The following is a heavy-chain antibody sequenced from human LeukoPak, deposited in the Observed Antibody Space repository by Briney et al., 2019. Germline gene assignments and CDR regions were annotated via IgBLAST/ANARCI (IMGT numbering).Heavy chain of an antibody. D-gene: IGHD3-22*01. J-gene: IGHJ3*02. CDR3: ASAQTYDYYESSRYAFDI. CDR2: ISSSGSTI. Sequence: GESLKISCAASGFTFSDYYMSWIRQAPGKGLEWVSYISSSGSTIYYADSVKGRFTISRDNAKNSLYLQMNSLRAEDTAVYYCASAQTYDYYESSRYAFDIWGQGTMVTVSS. CDR1: GFTFSDYY. V-gene: IGHV3-11*04.